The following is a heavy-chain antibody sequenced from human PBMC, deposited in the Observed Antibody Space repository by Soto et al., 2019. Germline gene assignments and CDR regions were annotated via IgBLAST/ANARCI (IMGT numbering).Heavy chain of an antibody. V-gene: IGHV3-30*04. CDR1: GFTFSRHA. CDR3: VRSRSGAVADSFDY. J-gene: IGHJ4*02. CDR2: ISKDRSNT. Sequence: QVQLVESGGGVVQPGRSLRVSCAASGFTFSRHAIHWVRQAPGKGLEWVAVISKDRSNTYYVDSVKGRFTISRDNSKNTLYLQMNSLGDEDTAVYYCVRSRSGAVADSFDYWGQGTQVTVSA. D-gene: IGHD3-10*01.